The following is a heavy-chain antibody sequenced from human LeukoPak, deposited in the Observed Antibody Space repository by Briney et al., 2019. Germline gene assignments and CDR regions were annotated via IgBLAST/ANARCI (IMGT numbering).Heavy chain of an antibody. CDR1: GFTFSSYG. V-gene: IGHV3-30*18. CDR3: AKSPRGVAMTTEGLDY. Sequence: PGGSLRLSCAASGFTFSSYGMHWVRQAPGKGLEGVAIISYDGRNKYYTDSVKGRFTISRGNSKNTLCLQLNSLRVEDTAVYYCAKSPRGVAMTTEGLDYWGQGTLVTVSS. CDR2: ISYDGRNK. D-gene: IGHD6-13*01. J-gene: IGHJ4*02.